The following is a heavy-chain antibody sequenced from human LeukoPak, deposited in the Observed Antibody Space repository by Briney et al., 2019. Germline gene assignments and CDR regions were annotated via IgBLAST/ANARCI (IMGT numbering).Heavy chain of an antibody. Sequence: PGGSLRLSCAASGFSFSSTAMNWVRQAPGKGLEWVSASGTDGGTYYADSVQGRFTISRDNSRNTLYLQMTSLRADDTAVYYCAKKTPGTYPFDYWVREPWSPSPQ. CDR2: SGTDGGT. CDR3: AKKTPGTYPFDY. D-gene: IGHD6-13*01. J-gene: IGHJ4*02. V-gene: IGHV3-23*01. CDR1: GFSFSSTA.